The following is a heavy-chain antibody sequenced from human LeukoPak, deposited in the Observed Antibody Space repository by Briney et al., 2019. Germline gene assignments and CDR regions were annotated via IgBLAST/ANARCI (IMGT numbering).Heavy chain of an antibody. CDR1: GFTFSNAW. D-gene: IGHD2-2*01. CDR3: TTGGVPEKAYNWSDP. J-gene: IGHJ5*02. Sequence: GGSLRLSCAASGFTFSNAWMSWVRQAPGKGLEWVGRIKSKTDGGTTDYAAPVKGRFTISRDDSKNTLYLQMNSLKTEDTAVYYCTTGGVPEKAYNWSDPWGQGTLVTVSS. CDR2: IKSKTDGGTT. V-gene: IGHV3-15*01.